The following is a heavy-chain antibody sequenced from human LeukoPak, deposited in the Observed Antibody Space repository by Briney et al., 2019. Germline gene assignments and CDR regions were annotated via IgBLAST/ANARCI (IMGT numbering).Heavy chain of an antibody. D-gene: IGHD3-10*01. CDR3: VYRGGSGSYCTIDY. Sequence: PSETLSLTCAVYGGSFSGYYWSWIRQPPGKGLEWIGEINHSGSTNYNPSLKSRVTISVDTSKNQFSLKLSSVTAADTAVYYCVYRGGSGSYCTIDYWGQGTLVTVSS. V-gene: IGHV4-34*01. J-gene: IGHJ4*02. CDR1: GGSFSGYY. CDR2: INHSGST.